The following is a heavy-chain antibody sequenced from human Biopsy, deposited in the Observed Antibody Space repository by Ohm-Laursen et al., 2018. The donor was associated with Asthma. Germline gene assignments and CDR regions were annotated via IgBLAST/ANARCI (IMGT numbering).Heavy chain of an antibody. V-gene: IGHV3-21*01. Sequence: GSLRLSCAASGFTFGAYCMSWVRQVPGQGLEWVSSISSLSRYKYYSDSLRGRVTISRDNAKSSLHLQMSSLRAEDTAVYFCARDFTIGSGSPFHFWGPGTLVTVSS. CDR1: GFTFGAYC. D-gene: IGHD3-10*01. CDR2: ISSLSRYK. J-gene: IGHJ4*01. CDR3: ARDFTIGSGSPFHF.